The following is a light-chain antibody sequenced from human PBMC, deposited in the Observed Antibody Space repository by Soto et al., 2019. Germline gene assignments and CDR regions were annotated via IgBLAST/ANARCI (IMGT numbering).Light chain of an antibody. J-gene: IGKJ3*01. CDR2: AAS. CDR3: HQSYISPRT. Sequence: DIQMTQSQSSLSASVGDRVTITCRASQSASSSLHWYQQKPGKAPRLLIYAASSLQSGLPSSFSCSGSCTYFTRTIGSLAPAEFAADYGHQSYISPRTFGRGTKVDIK. CDR1: QSASSS. V-gene: IGKV1-39*01.